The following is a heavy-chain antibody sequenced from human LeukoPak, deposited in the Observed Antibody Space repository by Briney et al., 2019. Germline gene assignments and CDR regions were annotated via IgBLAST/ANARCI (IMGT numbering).Heavy chain of an antibody. CDR1: GGTFSSYA. Sequence: GASVKVSCKASGGTFSSYAISWVRQAPGQGPEWMGGIIPIFGTANYAQKFQGRVTITADESTSTAYMELSSLRSEDTAVYYCARDRVGSWYFDYWGQGTLVTVSS. V-gene: IGHV1-69*13. CDR2: IIPIFGTA. CDR3: ARDRVGSWYFDY. J-gene: IGHJ4*02. D-gene: IGHD6-13*01.